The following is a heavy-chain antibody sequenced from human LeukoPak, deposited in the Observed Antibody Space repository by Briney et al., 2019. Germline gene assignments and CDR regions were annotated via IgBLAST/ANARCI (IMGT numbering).Heavy chain of an antibody. CDR1: GGSISSSSYY. Sequence: SETLSLTCTVSGGSISSSSYYWGWIRQPPGKGLEWIGSIYYSGSTYYNPSLKSRVTISVDTSKNQFSLKLSSVTAADTAVYYCARDFNIVVVPAARALSAFDIWGQGTMVTVSS. J-gene: IGHJ3*02. CDR2: IYYSGST. CDR3: ARDFNIVVVPAARALSAFDI. D-gene: IGHD2-2*01. V-gene: IGHV4-39*02.